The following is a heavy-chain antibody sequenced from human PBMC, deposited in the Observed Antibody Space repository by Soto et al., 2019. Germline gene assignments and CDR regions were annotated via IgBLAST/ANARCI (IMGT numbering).Heavy chain of an antibody. D-gene: IGHD6-13*01. J-gene: IGHJ6*02. CDR2: ISYDGSNK. CDR1: GFTFSSYA. Sequence: QVQLVESGGGVVQPGRSLRLSCAASGFTFSSYAMHWVRQAPGKGLEWVAVISYDGSNKYYADSVKGRFTISRDNSKNTLYLQMNSLRAEDTAVYYCARDMSSREQQLVSWANYYYYGMYVWGQGTTVTASS. V-gene: IGHV3-30-3*01. CDR3: ARDMSSREQQLVSWANYYYYGMYV.